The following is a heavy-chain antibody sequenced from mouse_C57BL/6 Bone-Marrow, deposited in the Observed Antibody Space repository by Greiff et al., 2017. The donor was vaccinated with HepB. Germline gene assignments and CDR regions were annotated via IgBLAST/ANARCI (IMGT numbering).Heavy chain of an antibody. CDR3: ARCITTALDY. Sequence: VQLQQPGAELVMPGASVKLSCKASGYTFTSYWMHWVKQRPGQGLEWIGEIDPSDSYTNYNQKFKGKSTLTVDKSSSTAYMQLSSLTSEDSAVYYCARCITTALDYWGQGTTLTVSS. CDR1: GYTFTSYW. V-gene: IGHV1-69*01. D-gene: IGHD1-2*01. CDR2: IDPSDSYT. J-gene: IGHJ2*01.